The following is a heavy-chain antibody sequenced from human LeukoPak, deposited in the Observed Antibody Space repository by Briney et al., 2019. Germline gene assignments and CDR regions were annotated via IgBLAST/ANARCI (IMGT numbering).Heavy chain of an antibody. V-gene: IGHV4-31*03. J-gene: IGHJ4*02. CDR2: IYYSGST. Sequence: KPSETLSLTCTVSGGSISSGGYYWSWIRQRPGKGLEWIGYIYYSGSTYYNPSLKSRVTISVDTSKNQFSLKLSSVTAADTAVYYCARDRIQLGGSIDYWGQGTLVTVSS. CDR3: ARDRIQLGGSIDY. D-gene: IGHD5-18*01. CDR1: GGSISSGGYY.